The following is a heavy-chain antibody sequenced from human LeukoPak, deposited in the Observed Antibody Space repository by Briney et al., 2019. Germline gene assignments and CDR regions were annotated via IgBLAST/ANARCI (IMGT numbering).Heavy chain of an antibody. Sequence: ASVKVSCKASGYTFTGYYMRWVRQAPGQGLEWMGRINPNSGGTNYAQKFQGWVTMTRDTSISTAYMELSRLRSDDTTVYYCARGRWGHFDYWGQGTLVTVSS. CDR1: GYTFTGYY. V-gene: IGHV1-2*04. CDR2: INPNSGGT. J-gene: IGHJ4*02. CDR3: ARGRWGHFDY. D-gene: IGHD2-21*02.